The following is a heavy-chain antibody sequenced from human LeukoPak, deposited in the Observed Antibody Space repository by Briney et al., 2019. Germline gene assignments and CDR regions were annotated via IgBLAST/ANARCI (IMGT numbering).Heavy chain of an antibody. CDR1: GGSISSYY. D-gene: IGHD6-13*01. V-gene: IGHV4-59*08. J-gene: IGHJ6*02. Sequence: SETLSLTCTVSGGSISSYYWSWIRQPPGKGLEWIGDIYYSGSTNYNPSLKSRVTISVDTSKNQFSLKLSSVTAADTAVYYCARQGSESSSWHVGAIGRYYYGMDVWGQGTTVTVSS. CDR3: ARQGSESSSWHVGAIGRYYYGMDV. CDR2: IYYSGST.